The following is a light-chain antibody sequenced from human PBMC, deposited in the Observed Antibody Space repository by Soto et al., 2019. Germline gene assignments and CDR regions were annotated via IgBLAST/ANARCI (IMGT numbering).Light chain of an antibody. CDR2: AAS. V-gene: IGKV3-20*01. Sequence: EIVLTQSPGNLSLSPGERATLSCRASQSVSSRLFAWYQQQRGEAHMLLIYAASSRATGVPDRFSGGGSGTEFTLTISRLEPEDFAVYYWQVSGRYALYTFGQGTKLEIK. CDR3: QVSGRYALYT. CDR1: QSVSSRL. J-gene: IGKJ2*01.